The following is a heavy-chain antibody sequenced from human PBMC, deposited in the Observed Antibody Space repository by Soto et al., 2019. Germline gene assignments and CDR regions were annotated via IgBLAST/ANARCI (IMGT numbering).Heavy chain of an antibody. Sequence: GGSLRLSCAASGFSFSSSGMHWVRQAPGKGLEWVAVIWYDGNKKYYGDSVRGRFTISRDNSKNTLYLEMNSLRAEDTAVYYCGVDTTGPLDYWGQGTLVTVSS. CDR3: GVDTTGPLDY. J-gene: IGHJ4*02. V-gene: IGHV3-33*03. D-gene: IGHD5-18*01. CDR1: GFSFSSSG. CDR2: IWYDGNKK.